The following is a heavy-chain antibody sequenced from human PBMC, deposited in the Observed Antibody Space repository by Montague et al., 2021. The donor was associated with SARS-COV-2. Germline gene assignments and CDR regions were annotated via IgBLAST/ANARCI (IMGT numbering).Heavy chain of an antibody. D-gene: IGHD2-21*01. CDR3: ARQDAWAYCGDECYRGWFDS. V-gene: IGHV4-59*01. CDR1: FGSISTYY. CDR2: IFYNGST. J-gene: IGHJ5*01. Sequence: SETLSLTCTVSFGSISTYYWSWIRQPPGKGLEWIGFIFYNGSTQYNPSLKRRVSISLETSKNQFSLKLSSVTAADTAVYYCARQDAWAYCGDECYRGWFDSWGQGTLVTVSS.